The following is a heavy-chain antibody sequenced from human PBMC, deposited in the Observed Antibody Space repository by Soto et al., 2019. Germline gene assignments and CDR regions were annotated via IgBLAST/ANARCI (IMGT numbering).Heavy chain of an antibody. CDR2: IHYSGSP. CDR3: ASTGGYSGYYAPEY. V-gene: IGHV4-31*03. CDR1: GGSIRSGGYY. J-gene: IGHJ4*02. D-gene: IGHD5-12*01. Sequence: TLSLTCTVSGGSIRSGGYYWSSIRQHPGKGLEWIGYIHYSGSPHYNPSPKSRVTISVDTSKNQFSLKLSSVTAADTAVYYCASTGGYSGYYAPEYWGQGNLVTVSS.